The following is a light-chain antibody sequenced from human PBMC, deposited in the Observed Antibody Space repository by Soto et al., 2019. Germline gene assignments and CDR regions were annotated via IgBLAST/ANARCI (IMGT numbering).Light chain of an antibody. CDR1: QIVSSY. V-gene: IGKV3-20*01. CDR2: NTS. J-gene: IGKJ4*01. Sequence: EIVLRKSPGTLSLSVGERVTLSCRASQIVSSYLAGYQQTPGQAPRLLIYNTSNRATGTPDRFSGSGSGTDFTLTISRLEPEDFTVYYCQQYGSSPLTFGGGTTVEIK. CDR3: QQYGSSPLT.